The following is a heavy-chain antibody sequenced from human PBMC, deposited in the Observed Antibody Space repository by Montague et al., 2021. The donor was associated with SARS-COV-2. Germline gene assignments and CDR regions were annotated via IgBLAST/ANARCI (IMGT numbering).Heavy chain of an antibody. V-gene: IGHV4-61*02. CDR2: ISTSGNT. J-gene: IGHJ6*02. Sequence: TLSLTCTVSGGSINIGSYYWGWIRQAAGKGLEWIGRISTSGNTKYNTSLKSRVTISVDTSQNQFSLKMYSVTAADTAVYYCARATRPNFTYYEILAGDYKYYGIDVWGQGTTVTVSS. CDR1: GGSINIGSYY. D-gene: IGHD3-9*01. CDR3: ARATRPNFTYYEILAGDYKYYGIDV.